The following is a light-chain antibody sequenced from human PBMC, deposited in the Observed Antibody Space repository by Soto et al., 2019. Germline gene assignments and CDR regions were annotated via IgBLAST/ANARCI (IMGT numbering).Light chain of an antibody. CDR3: RQYNNWPPGT. CDR1: QSISRW. J-gene: IGKJ1*01. V-gene: IGKV1-5*01. CDR2: DAS. Sequence: DIQMTQSPSTLSASVGDRVTITCRASQSISRWLAWYQQKPGKAPNLLIYDASSLESGVPSRFSGSGSGTEFTLTISSLQSEDFAVYYCRQYNNWPPGTFGQGTKVDIK.